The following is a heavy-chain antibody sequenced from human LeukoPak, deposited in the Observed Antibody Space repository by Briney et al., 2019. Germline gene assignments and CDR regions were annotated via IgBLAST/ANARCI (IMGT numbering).Heavy chain of an antibody. D-gene: IGHD1-26*01. Sequence: PGGSLRLSCAASGFTFSSYWMSWVRQAPGKGLEWVSAISGSGGSTYYADSVKGRFTISRDNSKNTLYLQMNSLRAEDTAVYYCAKDKVGATSIHYFDYWGQGTLVTVSS. V-gene: IGHV3-23*01. CDR2: ISGSGGST. CDR3: AKDKVGATSIHYFDY. J-gene: IGHJ4*02. CDR1: GFTFSSYW.